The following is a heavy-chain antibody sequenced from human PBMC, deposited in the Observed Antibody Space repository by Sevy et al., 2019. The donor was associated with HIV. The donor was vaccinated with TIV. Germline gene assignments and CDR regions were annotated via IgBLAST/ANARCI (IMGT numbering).Heavy chain of an antibody. CDR2: ISYSRNT. V-gene: IGHV4-39*01. Sequence: SETLSLTCIVSGDSISSSSYYWGWIRQPPGKGLEWIASISYSRNTYYDPSLKSRTTMSIDRSKNQFFLTLNYVTAPDAAVYYCARSNPYYDFWSGYMTSGYFDFWGPGTLVTVSS. J-gene: IGHJ4*02. CDR3: ARSNPYYDFWSGYMTSGYFDF. CDR1: GDSISSSSYY. D-gene: IGHD3-3*01.